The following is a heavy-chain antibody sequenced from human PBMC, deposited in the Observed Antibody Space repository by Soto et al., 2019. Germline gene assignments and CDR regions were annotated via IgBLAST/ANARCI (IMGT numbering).Heavy chain of an antibody. Sequence: QTGGSLRLSCAASGFTFSSYAMSWVRQAPGKGLEWVSAISGSGGSTYSADSVKGRFTISRDNSKNTLYLQMNSLRADDTAVYYCAKDRGAAMVRYYFDYWGQGTLVTVSS. V-gene: IGHV3-23*01. D-gene: IGHD3-10*01. CDR1: GFTFSSYA. CDR3: AKDRGAAMVRYYFDY. J-gene: IGHJ4*02. CDR2: ISGSGGST.